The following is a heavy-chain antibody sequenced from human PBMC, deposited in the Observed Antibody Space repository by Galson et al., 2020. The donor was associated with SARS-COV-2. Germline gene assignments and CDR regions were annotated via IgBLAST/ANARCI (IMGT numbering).Heavy chain of an antibody. V-gene: IGHV3-30*18. Sequence: GGSLRLSCAASGFNFNNYAIHWVRQAPGKGLEWLALISYEGSIKVYADTVKGRSAISRDTSKNTVYLQVSSLRPEDTAIYYCAKVGPQFQLVSCWYCDLWGRGTRVTVSS. CDR3: AKVGPQFQLVSCWYCDL. CDR1: GFNFNNYA. D-gene: IGHD2-8*01. CDR2: ISYEGSIK. J-gene: IGHJ2*01.